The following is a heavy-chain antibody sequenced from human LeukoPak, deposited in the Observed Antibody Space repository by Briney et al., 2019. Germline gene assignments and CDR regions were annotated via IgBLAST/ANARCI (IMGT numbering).Heavy chain of an antibody. Sequence: PGESLKISCKGSGYSFTSYWIGWVRQMPGKGLEWMGIIYPGDSDTRYSPSFQGQVTISADKSISTAYLQWSSLKASDTAMYYCAGQTAMGYYYYYYGMDVWGQGTTVTVSS. J-gene: IGHJ6*02. CDR1: GYSFTSYW. CDR3: AGQTAMGYYYYYYGMDV. CDR2: IYPGDSDT. D-gene: IGHD5-18*01. V-gene: IGHV5-51*01.